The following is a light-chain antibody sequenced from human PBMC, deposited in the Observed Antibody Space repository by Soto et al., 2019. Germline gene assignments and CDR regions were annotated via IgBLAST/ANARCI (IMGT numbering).Light chain of an antibody. Sequence: EIGLTQSPATLSLSPGDRATLSCRASQSVSRYLAWYQQKPGQAPRLLIHDTSTRATGVPDTFSGSGSGTEFTLTISSLELEDSAMYYCQQRFSWPPTFGGGTHVEIK. V-gene: IGKV3-11*01. CDR1: QSVSRY. CDR3: QQRFSWPPT. J-gene: IGKJ4*01. CDR2: DTS.